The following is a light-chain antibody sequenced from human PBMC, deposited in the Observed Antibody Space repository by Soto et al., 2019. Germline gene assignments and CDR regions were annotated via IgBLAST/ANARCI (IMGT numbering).Light chain of an antibody. CDR3: QQYYNYPLT. J-gene: IGKJ1*01. CDR1: QSVSSY. CDR2: DAS. V-gene: IGKV3-11*01. Sequence: EIVLTQSPATLSLSPGERATLSCRASQSVSSYLAWYQQKPGQAPRLLIYDASNRATGIPARFSGSGSGTDFTLTISSLQPGDFATYYCQQYYNYPLTFGQGTKV.